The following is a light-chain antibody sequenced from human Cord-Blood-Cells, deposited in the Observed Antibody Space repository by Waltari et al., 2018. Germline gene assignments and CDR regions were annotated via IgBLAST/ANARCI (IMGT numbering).Light chain of an antibody. J-gene: IGLJ2*01. Sequence: APGKTARITCGGNNIGSKSVHWYQQKPGQAPVLVIYYDSDRPSGIPERFSGSNSGNTATLTISRVEAGDEADYYCQVWDSSSVVFGGGTKLTVL. V-gene: IGLV3-21*04. CDR2: YDS. CDR1: NIGSKS. CDR3: QVWDSSSVV.